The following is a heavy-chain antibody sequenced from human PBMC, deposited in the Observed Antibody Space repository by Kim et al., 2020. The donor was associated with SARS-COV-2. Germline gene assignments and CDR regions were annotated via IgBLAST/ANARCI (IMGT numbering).Heavy chain of an antibody. Sequence: SETLSLTCTVSGGSISSYYWSWIRQPPGKGLEWIGYIYYSGSTNYNPSLKSRVTISVDTSKNQFSLKLSSVTAADTAVYYCARHRSSSWYLFDPWGQGTLVTVSS. D-gene: IGHD6-13*01. V-gene: IGHV4-59*08. CDR2: IYYSGST. CDR1: GGSISSYY. J-gene: IGHJ5*02. CDR3: ARHRSSSWYLFDP.